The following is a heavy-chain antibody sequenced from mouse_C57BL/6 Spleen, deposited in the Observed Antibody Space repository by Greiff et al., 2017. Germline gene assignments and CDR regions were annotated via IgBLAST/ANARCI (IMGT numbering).Heavy chain of an antibody. Sequence: QVQLQQPGAELVMPGASVKLSCKASGYTFTSYWMHWVKQRPGQGLEWLGELDPSDSYTNYNQKFTGKSTLTVDKSSSTAYMQLSSLTSEDSAVYYCARRNYDDDEAWFAYWGQGTLVTVSA. D-gene: IGHD2-4*01. CDR2: LDPSDSYT. CDR3: ARRNYDDDEAWFAY. CDR1: GYTFTSYW. V-gene: IGHV1-69*01. J-gene: IGHJ3*01.